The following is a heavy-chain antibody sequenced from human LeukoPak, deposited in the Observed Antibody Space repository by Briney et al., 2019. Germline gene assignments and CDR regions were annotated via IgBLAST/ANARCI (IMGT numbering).Heavy chain of an antibody. CDR1: GFTFRSYA. D-gene: IGHD5-18*01. V-gene: IGHV3-23*01. CDR3: ASATGYSYGIPMSY. J-gene: IGHJ4*02. CDR2: ISGSGGST. Sequence: GGSLRLSCAASGFTFRSYAMSWVRQAPGKGLEWVSAISGSGGSTYYADSVKGRFTISRDNSKNTLYLQMNSLRAEDTAVYYCASATGYSYGIPMSYWGQGTLVTVSS.